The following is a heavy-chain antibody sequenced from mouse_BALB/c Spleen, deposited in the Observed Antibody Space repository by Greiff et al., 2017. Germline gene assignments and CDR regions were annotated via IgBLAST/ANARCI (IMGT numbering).Heavy chain of an antibody. CDR3: NEGTRAPGFAY. D-gene: IGHD3-1*01. CDR1: GFTFNDYY. Sequence: VQLQQSGAELVRPGASVKLSCTASGFTFNDYYMHWVKQRPEQGLEWIGWIDPGNGDTEYAPKFQGKATMTADTSSNTAYLQLSSLTTEDTAVFYCNEGTRAPGFAYWGQGTLVTVSA. V-gene: IGHV14-4*02. CDR2: IDPGNGDT. J-gene: IGHJ3*01.